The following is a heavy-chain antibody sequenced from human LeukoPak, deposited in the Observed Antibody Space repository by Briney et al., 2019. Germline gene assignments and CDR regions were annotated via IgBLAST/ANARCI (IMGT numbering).Heavy chain of an antibody. J-gene: IGHJ6*03. CDR1: GGSISSYY. V-gene: IGHV4-59*01. D-gene: IGHD2-2*01. CDR2: IYYSGST. Sequence: SETLSLTCTVSGGSISSYYWSWIRQPPGKGLEWIGYIYYSGSTNYNPSLKSRVTISVDTSKNQFSLKLSSVTAADTAVYYCARAYKDIVVVPALGDYYYYYMDVWGKGTTVTVSS. CDR3: ARAYKDIVVVPALGDYYYYYMDV.